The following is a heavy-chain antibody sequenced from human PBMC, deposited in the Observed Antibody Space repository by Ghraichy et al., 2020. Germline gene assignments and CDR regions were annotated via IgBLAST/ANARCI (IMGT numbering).Heavy chain of an antibody. D-gene: IGHD6-6*01. Sequence: SETLSLTCAVYGGSFSGYYWSWIRQPPGKGLEWIGEINHSGSTNYNPSLKSRVTISVDTSKNQFSLKLSSVTAADTAVYYCARGGIAARPKRARQYFQHWGQGTLVTVSS. CDR2: INHSGST. CDR1: GGSFSGYY. CDR3: ARGGIAARPKRARQYFQH. V-gene: IGHV4-34*01. J-gene: IGHJ1*01.